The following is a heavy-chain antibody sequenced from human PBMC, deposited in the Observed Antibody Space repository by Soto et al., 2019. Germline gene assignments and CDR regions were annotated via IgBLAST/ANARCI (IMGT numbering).Heavy chain of an antibody. V-gene: IGHV1-18*01. CDR2: ISAYTDNP. CDR3: ARVIPGAEAWFGP. CDR1: GYTFTNYG. J-gene: IGHJ5*02. Sequence: SCKASGYTFTNYGVTWVRQAPGQGLEWMGWISAYTDNPNYAQKFQGRVTMTIDTSTTTAYMDLRSLTSDDTAVYYCARVIPGAEAWFGPWGQGTLVTVSS. D-gene: IGHD2-2*01.